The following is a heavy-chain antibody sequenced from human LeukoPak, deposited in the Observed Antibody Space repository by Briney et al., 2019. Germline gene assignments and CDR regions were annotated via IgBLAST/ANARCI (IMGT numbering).Heavy chain of an antibody. V-gene: IGHV4-59*01. Sequence: SETLSLTCTVSGGSISSYYWSWIRQPPGKGLEWIGYIYYSGSTNYNPSLKSRVTISVDKSKNQFSLKLSSVTAADTAVYYCARGDYVWGSYRYSNAFDIWGQGTMVTVSS. CDR2: IYYSGST. CDR3: ARGDYVWGSYRYSNAFDI. J-gene: IGHJ3*02. D-gene: IGHD3-16*02. CDR1: GGSISSYY.